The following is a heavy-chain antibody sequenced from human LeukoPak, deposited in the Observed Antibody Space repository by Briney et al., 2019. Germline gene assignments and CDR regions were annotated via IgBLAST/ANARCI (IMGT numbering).Heavy chain of an antibody. CDR3: AKEPAVHLGY. CDR1: GFTFTTYA. V-gene: IGHV3-23*01. J-gene: IGHJ4*02. CDR2: ISGSGDST. Sequence: GGSLRLSCAASGFTFTTYAVTWVRQAPGEGLEWVSTISGSGDSTYYADSVKGRFTVSRDKSKNTLFLQMNSLRAEDTAVCYCAKEPAVHLGYWGQGTLVTVSS.